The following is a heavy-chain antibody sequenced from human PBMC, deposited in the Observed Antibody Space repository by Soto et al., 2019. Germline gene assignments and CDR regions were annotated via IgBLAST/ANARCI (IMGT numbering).Heavy chain of an antibody. CDR3: AGTKFSSGWTNPGDPLDY. D-gene: IGHD6-19*01. CDR2: ISSNGGST. CDR1: GFTFSSYA. Sequence: GGSLRLSCAASGFTFSSYAMHWVRQAPGKGLEYVSAISSNGGSTYYANSVKGRFTISRDNSKNTLYLQMGSLRAEDMAVYYCAGTKFSSGWTNPGDPLDYWGQGTLVTVSS. J-gene: IGHJ4*02. V-gene: IGHV3-64*01.